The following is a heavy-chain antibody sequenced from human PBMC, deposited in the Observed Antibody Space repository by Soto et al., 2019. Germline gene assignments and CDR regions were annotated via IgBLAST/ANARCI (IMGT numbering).Heavy chain of an antibody. Sequence: QVQLVQSGAEVKKPGSSVKVSCKASGGTFSTSLISWVRQAPGQGLEWMGGIIPIFGTPNYAQKFQGRVTTTADETPSTVYMELDSLRSEDTAMYYCARGYTDYDDLSSYFDSWGQGTQVTVSS. CDR3: ARGYTDYDDLSSYFDS. CDR2: IIPIFGTP. J-gene: IGHJ4*02. V-gene: IGHV1-69*01. CDR1: GGTFSTSL. D-gene: IGHD3-22*01.